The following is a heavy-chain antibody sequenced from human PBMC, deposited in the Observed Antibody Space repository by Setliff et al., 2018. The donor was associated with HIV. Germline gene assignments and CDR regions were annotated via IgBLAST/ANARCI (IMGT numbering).Heavy chain of an antibody. CDR2: INHSGST. D-gene: IGHD3-3*01. CDR1: GGSFTGYY. CDR3: ARGGDYNFWAGYWT. Sequence: PSETLSLTCTVYGGSFTGYYWTWIRQPPGKGLEWIGEINHSGSTNYNPSLESRVTISVDTSKKHFSLRLTSVTAADTAVYFCARGGDYNFWAGYWTWGQGTLVTV. V-gene: IGHV4-34*01. J-gene: IGHJ5*02.